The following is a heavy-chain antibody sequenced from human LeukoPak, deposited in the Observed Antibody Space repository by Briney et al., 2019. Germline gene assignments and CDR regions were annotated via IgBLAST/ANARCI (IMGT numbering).Heavy chain of an antibody. CDR3: ARDSAGGYCSGGSCYSTIDY. CDR2: IGASGSTR. D-gene: IGHD2-15*01. V-gene: IGHV3-11*01. Sequence: PGGSLRLSCAASGFTFRKHYMSWIRQAPGRGPEWVAYIGASGSTRYYRDSVNGRFTISRDNAKNSLHLQMNSLRAEDTAVYYCARDSAGGYCSGGSCYSTIDYWGQGTLVTVSS. CDR1: GFTFRKHY. J-gene: IGHJ4*02.